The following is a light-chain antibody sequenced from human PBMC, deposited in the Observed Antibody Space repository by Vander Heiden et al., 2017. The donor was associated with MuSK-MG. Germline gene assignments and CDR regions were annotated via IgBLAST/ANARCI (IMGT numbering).Light chain of an antibody. Sequence: DIQMTQSPSSLSASVGDRVTITCRASQNIGKNLNWYQQISGKAPKLLIYSASFSQSGVPSTFTRSGSGTDFSLAVSNLQPADFAAYCCQQTDASPLTFGGGTKVDIK. V-gene: IGKV1-39*01. CDR3: QQTDASPLT. CDR1: QNIGKN. J-gene: IGKJ4*01. CDR2: SAS.